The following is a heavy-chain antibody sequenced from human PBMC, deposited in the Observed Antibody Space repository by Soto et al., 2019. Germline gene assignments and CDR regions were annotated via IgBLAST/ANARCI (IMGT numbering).Heavy chain of an antibody. D-gene: IGHD3-10*01. CDR1: GGSISSSSYY. CDR3: ARWARTRGEFDY. Sequence: QLQLQESGPGLVKPSETLSLTCTVSGGSISSSSYYWGWLRQPPGKGLEWIGSIYYSGSTYYNPSLKRRVAIPVDTSKNQFSLKLSSVTAADTAVYYCARWARTRGEFDYWGQGTLVTVSS. V-gene: IGHV4-39*01. CDR2: IYYSGST. J-gene: IGHJ4*02.